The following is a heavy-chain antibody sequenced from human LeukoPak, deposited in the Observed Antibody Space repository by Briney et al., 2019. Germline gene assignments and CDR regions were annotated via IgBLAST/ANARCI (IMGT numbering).Heavy chain of an antibody. J-gene: IGHJ5*02. D-gene: IGHD1-14*01. CDR3: ARDLTPEPLYWFGP. CDR1: GGSFSGYY. V-gene: IGHV4-34*01. Sequence: SETLSLTCAVYGGSFSGYYWSWIRQPPGKGLEWIGEINHSGSTNYNPSLKSRVTISVDTPKNQFSLKLSSVTAADTAVYYCARDLTPEPLYWFGPWGQGTLVTVSS. CDR2: INHSGST.